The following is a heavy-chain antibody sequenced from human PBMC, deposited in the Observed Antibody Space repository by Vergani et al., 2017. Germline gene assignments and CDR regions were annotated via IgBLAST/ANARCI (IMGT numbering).Heavy chain of an antibody. V-gene: IGHV3-74*02. Sequence: VQLVESAGGLVQPGGSLRLSCAASGFTFNEYWMHWARQVPGKGLVWVSGMNGDGDTISYADSVKGRFTISRDNAKNTLFLQMNSLRAEDTAVYYCARARKFRFGVVWENWFDPWGQGTLVTVSS. CDR3: ARARKFRFGVVWENWFDP. J-gene: IGHJ5*02. CDR1: GFTFNEYW. D-gene: IGHD3-3*01. CDR2: MNGDGDTI.